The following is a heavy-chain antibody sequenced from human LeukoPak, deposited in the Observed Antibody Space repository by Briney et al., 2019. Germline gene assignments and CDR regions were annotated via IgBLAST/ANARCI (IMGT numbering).Heavy chain of an antibody. J-gene: IGHJ4*02. Sequence: ASVKVSCKASGNTFTGYHIHWVRQAPGQGLAWMGLINPNSGGTHYAQKFQCRVTMTRDTSISTAYMELNGLISDDTAVYYCARDPSADYWGQGTLVTVSS. CDR3: ARDPSADY. V-gene: IGHV1-2*02. CDR1: GNTFTGYH. CDR2: INPNSGGT.